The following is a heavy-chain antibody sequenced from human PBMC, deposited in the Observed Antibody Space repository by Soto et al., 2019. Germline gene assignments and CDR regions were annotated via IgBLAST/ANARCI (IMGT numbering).Heavy chain of an antibody. J-gene: IGHJ4*02. CDR3: AGEGRCFYSRCCYYSDY. Sequence: GASVKVSCKASGYTFTSYYINWVRQATGQGLEWMGKMNPNGGSTGYAQKFQDRVTMTRDTSTSTDYMELSSLRSEDTAVYYCAGEGRCFYSRCCYYSDYWGQGTLVTVSS. CDR1: GYTFTSYY. V-gene: IGHV1-46*01. D-gene: IGHD6-13*01. CDR2: MNPNGGST.